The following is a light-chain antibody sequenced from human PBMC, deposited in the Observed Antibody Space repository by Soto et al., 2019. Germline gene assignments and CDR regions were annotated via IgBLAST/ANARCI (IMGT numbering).Light chain of an antibody. J-gene: IGKJ5*01. Sequence: EIVMTQSPATLSVSPGERATLSCRANQSVSSNLAWYQQKPGQAPRLLIYGASARATGIPARFSGSGSGTEFTLTISSLQSEDFAVYYCQQYNNWPITFGQGTRLEI. CDR3: QQYNNWPIT. V-gene: IGKV3-15*01. CDR1: QSVSSN. CDR2: GAS.